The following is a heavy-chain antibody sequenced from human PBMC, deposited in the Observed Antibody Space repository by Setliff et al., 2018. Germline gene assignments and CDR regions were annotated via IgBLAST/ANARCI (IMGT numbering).Heavy chain of an antibody. Sequence: SETLSLTCTASGGSISSYYWSWIRQAPGKGLEWIGYLYYSGNTNYNPSLKSRVTMSADTSNNQFSLNLRSVTAADTAVYFCARQPSSGAYYNPRPYYFDSWGQGTLVTVSS. CDR3: ARQPSSGAYYNPRPYYFDS. CDR2: LYYSGNT. J-gene: IGHJ4*02. CDR1: GGSISSYY. D-gene: IGHD3-10*01. V-gene: IGHV4-59*01.